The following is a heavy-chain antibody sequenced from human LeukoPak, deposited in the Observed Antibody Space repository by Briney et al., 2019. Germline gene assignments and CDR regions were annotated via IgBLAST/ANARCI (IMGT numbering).Heavy chain of an antibody. J-gene: IGHJ4*02. Sequence: GGSLRLSCAASGFTFSSYAMSWVRQAPGKGLKWVSAISGSGGSTYYADSVKGRFTISRDNSKNTLYLQMNSLRAEDTAVYYCAKDLKGEFGELFDYWGQGTLVTVSS. CDR1: GFTFSSYA. V-gene: IGHV3-23*01. D-gene: IGHD3-10*01. CDR3: AKDLKGEFGELFDY. CDR2: ISGSGGST.